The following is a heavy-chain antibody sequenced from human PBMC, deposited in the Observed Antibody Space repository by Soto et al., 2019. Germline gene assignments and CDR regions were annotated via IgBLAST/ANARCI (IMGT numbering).Heavy chain of an antibody. Sequence: SETLSLTCSVSGGSISGYYWSWIRQPAGKGLEWIGRIYSSGKTNYNPSLESRVTMSVDTSKNQFSLSRKSVTAADTAIYYCARDYNWILDDFADMRWSFDPWGQGTLVTVSS. J-gene: IGHJ5*02. CDR1: GGSISGYY. CDR2: IYSSGKT. D-gene: IGHD1-1*01. V-gene: IGHV4-4*07. CDR3: ARDYNWILDDFADMRWSFDP.